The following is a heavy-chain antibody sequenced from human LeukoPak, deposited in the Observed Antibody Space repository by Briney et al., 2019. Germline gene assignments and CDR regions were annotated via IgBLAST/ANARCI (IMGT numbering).Heavy chain of an antibody. CDR2: IHYSGST. Sequence: SETLSLTCTVSGGSISSYYWSWIRQPPGKGLEWIGYIHYSGSTSYNPSLKSRVTISVDTSKNQFSLKLNSVTAADTAMYYCVRDRGLGRGFDPWGQGTLVTVSS. CDR3: VRDRGLGRGFDP. CDR1: GGSISSYY. V-gene: IGHV4-59*12. J-gene: IGHJ5*02. D-gene: IGHD3-10*01.